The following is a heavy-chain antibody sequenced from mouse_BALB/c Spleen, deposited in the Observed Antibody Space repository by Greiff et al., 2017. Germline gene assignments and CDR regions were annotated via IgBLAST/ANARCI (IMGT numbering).Heavy chain of an antibody. V-gene: IGHV5-6-5*01. CDR3: ASGAYEKGAWFAY. J-gene: IGHJ3*01. CDR2: ISSGGST. CDR1: GFTFSSYA. Sequence: DVMLVESGGGLVKPGGSLKLSCAASGFTFSSYAMSWVRQTPEKRLEWVASISSGGSTYYPDSVKGRFTISRDNARNILYLQMSSLRSEDTAMYYCASGAYEKGAWFAYWGQGTLVTVSA. D-gene: IGHD2-12*01.